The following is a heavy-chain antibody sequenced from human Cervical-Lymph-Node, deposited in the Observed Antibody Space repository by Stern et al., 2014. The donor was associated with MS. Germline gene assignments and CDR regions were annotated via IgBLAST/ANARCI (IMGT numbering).Heavy chain of an antibody. J-gene: IGHJ4*02. CDR1: GASISSGTSY. D-gene: IGHD1-26*01. V-gene: IGHV4-61*02. CDR2: LHASGAT. Sequence: QLQLQESGPGLVKPSQTLSLTCTVSGASISSGTSYWSWIRQPAGGGLEWIGRLHASGATSYNPSLKSRVTISGDTSKNQFSLNLNSVTAADTAVYYCARGHWELLGNNYFDSWGQGTLVTVSS. CDR3: ARGHWELLGNNYFDS.